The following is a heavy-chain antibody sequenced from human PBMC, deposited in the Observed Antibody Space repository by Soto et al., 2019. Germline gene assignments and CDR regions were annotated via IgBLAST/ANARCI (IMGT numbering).Heavy chain of an antibody. Sequence: QLQLQESGSGLVKPSQTLSLTCAVSGGSISSGGDSWSWIRQPPGKGLEWIGYIYHSGSTYYNPSLKSRVTISVDRSKNQFSLKLSSLTAADTAVYYCASRSMLNYFDSWGQGTLVTVSS. CDR1: GGSISSGGDS. CDR2: IYHSGST. J-gene: IGHJ4*02. CDR3: ASRSMLNYFDS. V-gene: IGHV4-30-2*01. D-gene: IGHD3-10*02.